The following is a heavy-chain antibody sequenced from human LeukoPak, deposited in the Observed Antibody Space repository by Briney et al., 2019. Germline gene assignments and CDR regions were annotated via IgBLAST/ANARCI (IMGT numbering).Heavy chain of an antibody. CDR3: VTDCGTMNPGGH. CDR2: ISYDGSNK. V-gene: IGHV3-30*03. J-gene: IGHJ1*01. Sequence: GGSLRLSCAASGFTFSSYGMHWVRQAPGKGLEWVAVISYDGSNKYYADSVKGRFTISRDNSKNTLYLQMNSLRAEDTAVYYCVTDCGTMNPGGHWGQGTLVTVSS. CDR1: GFTFSSYG. D-gene: IGHD2-21*01.